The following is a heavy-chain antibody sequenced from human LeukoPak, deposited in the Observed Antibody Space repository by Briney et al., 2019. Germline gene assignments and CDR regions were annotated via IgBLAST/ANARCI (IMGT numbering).Heavy chain of an antibody. CDR1: GYTFISYG. J-gene: IGHJ3*02. Sequence: ASVKVSCKASGYTFISYGISWVRQAPGQGLEWMGWISSYNGNTHYAQKFQGRVTMTTDTSTSTAYMELRSLRSDDTAVYFCAREGYDILTGHDPLDIWGPGTMVTVSS. CDR3: AREGYDILTGHDPLDI. D-gene: IGHD3-9*01. V-gene: IGHV1-18*04. CDR2: ISSYNGNT.